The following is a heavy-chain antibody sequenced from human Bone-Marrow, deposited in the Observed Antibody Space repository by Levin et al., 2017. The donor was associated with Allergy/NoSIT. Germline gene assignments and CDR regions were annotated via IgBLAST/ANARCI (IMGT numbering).Heavy chain of an antibody. D-gene: IGHD3-10*01. CDR3: ARGGVGSSGRYHFDY. CDR2: INTNTGNP. Sequence: WASVKVSCKPSGYTFTSYAINWVRQAPGQGLECMGWINTNTGNPTYAQGFTGRFVFSLDTSVSTAYLQINSLEAEDTAVYYCARGGVGSSGRYHFDYWGQGTLVTVSS. V-gene: IGHV7-4-1*02. J-gene: IGHJ4*02. CDR1: GYTFTSYA.